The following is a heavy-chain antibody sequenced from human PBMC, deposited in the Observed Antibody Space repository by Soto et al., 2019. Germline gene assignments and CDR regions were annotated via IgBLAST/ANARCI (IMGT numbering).Heavy chain of an antibody. CDR1: GFTFDDYP. J-gene: IGHJ3*02. Sequence: PGGSLRLSCAASGFTFDDYPMHWVRQAPGKGLEWVSGINWNSGAIAYAESVKGRFTISRDNSKNTLYLQMNSLRAEDTAVYYCARWRGGRYAFDIWGQGTMVTVSS. CDR3: ARWRGGRYAFDI. D-gene: IGHD3-16*01. V-gene: IGHV3-9*01. CDR2: INWNSGAI.